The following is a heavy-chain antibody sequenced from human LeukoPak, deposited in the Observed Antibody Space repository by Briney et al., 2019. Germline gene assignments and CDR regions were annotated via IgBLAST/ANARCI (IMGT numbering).Heavy chain of an antibody. V-gene: IGHV4-31*03. CDR2: IYYTGTT. CDR3: ASAPAMRFDY. J-gene: IGHJ4*02. CDR1: GGSISSGGYY. D-gene: IGHD2-2*01. Sequence: SSQTLSLTCTVSGGSISSGGYYWSWIRQHPGKGLEWIGNIYYTGTTYYNPSLKSRITISVDTSKNQFSLKLSSVTAADTAVYYCASAPAMRFDYWGQGTLATVSS.